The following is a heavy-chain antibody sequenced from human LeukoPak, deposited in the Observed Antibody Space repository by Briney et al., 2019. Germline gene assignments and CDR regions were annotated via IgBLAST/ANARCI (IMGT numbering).Heavy chain of an antibody. J-gene: IGHJ5*02. CDR2: IYYSGST. CDR1: GGSIGSYY. D-gene: IGHD2-8*01. CDR3: ARCLLGRVYADNWFDP. V-gene: IGHV4-59*08. Sequence: SETLSLTCTVSGGSIGSYYWSWIRQPPGKGLEWIGYIYYSGSTNYNPSLKSRVTISVDTSKNQFSLKLSSVTAADTAVYYCARCLLGRVYADNWFDPWGQGTLVTVSS.